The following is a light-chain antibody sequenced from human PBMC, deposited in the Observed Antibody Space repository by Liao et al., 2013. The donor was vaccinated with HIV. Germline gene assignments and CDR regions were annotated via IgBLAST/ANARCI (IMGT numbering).Light chain of an antibody. Sequence: SYELTQSPSVSVAAGKTATVTCGGDNIGANSVHWYQQRPGQAPVLVIYKDSERPSGIPERFSGSSSGNTATLTISGTQAMDEADYYCQAWDSSTDVFGTGTKVTVL. CDR3: QAWDSSTDV. CDR2: KDS. CDR1: NIGANS. V-gene: IGLV3-21*01. J-gene: IGLJ1*01.